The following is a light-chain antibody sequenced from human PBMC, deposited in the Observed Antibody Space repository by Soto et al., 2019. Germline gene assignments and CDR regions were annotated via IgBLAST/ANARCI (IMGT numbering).Light chain of an antibody. CDR1: SSDVGGFNY. Sequence: QSALTQPPSASGSPGQSVTISCTGTSSDVGGFNYVSWNQQHPGKAPKLIIFEVRQRPSGVPDRFSGSKSGNTASLTVSGLQAEDEADYFCSSYAGSNAVVFGGGTKVTVL. V-gene: IGLV2-8*01. CDR3: SSYAGSNAVV. CDR2: EVR. J-gene: IGLJ2*01.